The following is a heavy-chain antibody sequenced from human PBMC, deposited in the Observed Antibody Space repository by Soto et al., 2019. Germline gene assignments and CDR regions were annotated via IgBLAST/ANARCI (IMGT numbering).Heavy chain of an antibody. CDR2: IYSGGST. J-gene: IGHJ4*02. Sequence: WGSLILSCAASGFTASSNYMSWVRQAPGKGLEWVSVIYSGGSTYYADSVKGRFTSSRDNSKNTLYLQMNSLRAEDTAVYYCARTGIAVTGTICDYWGQGTLVTSPQ. CDR1: GFTASSNY. CDR3: ARTGIAVTGTICDY. D-gene: IGHD6-19*01. V-gene: IGHV3-53*01.